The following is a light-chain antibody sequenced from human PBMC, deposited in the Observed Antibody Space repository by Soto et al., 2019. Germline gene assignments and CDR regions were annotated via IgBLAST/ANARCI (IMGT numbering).Light chain of an antibody. CDR2: EGT. V-gene: IGLV2-23*01. J-gene: IGLJ1*01. CDR3: CAYVGDRSYV. Sequence: QSALPEPASVSGSPGHSITISCTGTNNLVSWYQQHPGKAPKVVLYEGTKRPSGVSNRFSGSNSGSTASLTISGLQAEDEAHYFCCAYVGDRSYVFGHGTKVT. CDR1: NNL.